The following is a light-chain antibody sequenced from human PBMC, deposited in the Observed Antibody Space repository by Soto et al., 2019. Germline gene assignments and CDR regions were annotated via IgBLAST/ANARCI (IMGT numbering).Light chain of an antibody. V-gene: IGKV3-20*01. CDR3: QQYGGSSRT. Sequence: IVLTQSPYTLSLSPGERVTLSCRAIQSVRNNYLAWYQQKPGQAPRLLIYETYRRATGIPDRFSGSGSGIDFTLTISRLEPEDFAVYLCQQYGGSSRTFGLGTKVDIK. CDR2: ETY. J-gene: IGKJ1*01. CDR1: QSVRNNY.